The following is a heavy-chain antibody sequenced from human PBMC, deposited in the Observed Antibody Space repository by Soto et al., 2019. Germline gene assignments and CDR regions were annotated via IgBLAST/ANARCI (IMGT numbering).Heavy chain of an antibody. D-gene: IGHD6-19*01. J-gene: IGHJ4*02. CDR1: GGSISSSSYY. CDR2: IYYSGST. V-gene: IGHV4-39*01. Sequence: SETLSLTCTVSGGSISSSSYYWCWIRHPPGKGLEWIGRIYYSGSTYYNPSLKSRVTISVDTSKNQFSLKLSSVTAADTAVYYCARHGSSGWFIDYWGQGTLVTVSS. CDR3: ARHGSSGWFIDY.